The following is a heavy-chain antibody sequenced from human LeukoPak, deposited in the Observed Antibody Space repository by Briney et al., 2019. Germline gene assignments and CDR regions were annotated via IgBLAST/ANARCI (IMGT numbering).Heavy chain of an antibody. J-gene: IGHJ4*02. V-gene: IGHV3-7*01. Sequence: GGPPRLSCTDSGFSFRDFWLSWVRKATGKGLEWVANINRGGSLKYYVDSVKGRFTISRDDAKNSLYVQMNSLRDEDTAVYYCARVGYSGWNLEYWGQGTLVTVSS. D-gene: IGHD5-12*01. CDR2: INRGGSLK. CDR1: GFSFRDFW. CDR3: ARVGYSGWNLEY.